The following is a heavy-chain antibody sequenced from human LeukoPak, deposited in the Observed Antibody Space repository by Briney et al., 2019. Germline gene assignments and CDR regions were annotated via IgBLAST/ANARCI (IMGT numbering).Heavy chain of an antibody. CDR2: ISGSGSGT. CDR3: AKVGTMVRGVITKYYYYYYGMDV. Sequence: SGGSLRLSCTASGFTFSSSAITWVRQAPGKGLEWVSGISGSGSGTYYADSVKGRFTISRDNSKNTLYLQMNSLRAEDTAVYYCAKVGTMVRGVITKYYYYYYGMDVWGQGTTVTVSS. J-gene: IGHJ6*02. D-gene: IGHD3-10*01. V-gene: IGHV3-23*01. CDR1: GFTFSSSA.